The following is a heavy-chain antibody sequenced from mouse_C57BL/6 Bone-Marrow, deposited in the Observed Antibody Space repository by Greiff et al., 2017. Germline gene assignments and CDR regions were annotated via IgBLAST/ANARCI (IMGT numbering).Heavy chain of an antibody. Sequence: QVQLQQSGAELARPGASVKLSCKASGYTFTSYGISWVKQRTGQGLEWIGEIYPRSGNTYYNEKFKGKATLTADKSSSTAYMELRSLTSDDSAVYFCAREGYYYCSFAYWGQGTLGTVSA. CDR2: IYPRSGNT. V-gene: IGHV1-81*01. CDR1: GYTFTSYG. D-gene: IGHD1-1*01. CDR3: AREGYYYCSFAY. J-gene: IGHJ3*01.